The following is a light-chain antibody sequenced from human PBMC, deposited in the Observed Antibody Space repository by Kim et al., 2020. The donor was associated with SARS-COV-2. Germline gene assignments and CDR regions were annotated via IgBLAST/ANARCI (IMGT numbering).Light chain of an antibody. CDR3: QQYDNLPIT. CDR2: DAS. Sequence: ASVGDRVTITCQASQDISNYLNWYQQKPGKAPKLLIYDASNLETGVPSMFSGSGSGTDFTFTISSLQPEDIATYYCQQYDNLPITFCQGTRLEIK. CDR1: QDISNY. V-gene: IGKV1-33*01. J-gene: IGKJ5*01.